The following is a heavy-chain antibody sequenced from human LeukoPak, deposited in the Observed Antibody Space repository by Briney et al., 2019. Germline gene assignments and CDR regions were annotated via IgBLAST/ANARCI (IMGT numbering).Heavy chain of an antibody. J-gene: IGHJ6*04. V-gene: IGHV3-11*04. CDR2: ISSSGSTI. Sequence: GGSLRLSCAASGFTFSNAWMSWVRQAPGKGLEWVSYISSSGSTIYYADSVKGRFTISRDNAKNSLYLQMNRLRAEDTAVYYCAELGITMIGGVWGKGTTVTISS. CDR3: AELGITMIGGV. D-gene: IGHD3-10*02. CDR1: GFTFSNAW.